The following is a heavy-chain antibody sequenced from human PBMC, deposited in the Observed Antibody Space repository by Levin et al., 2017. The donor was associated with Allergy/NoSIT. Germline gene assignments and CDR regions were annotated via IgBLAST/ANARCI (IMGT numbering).Heavy chain of an antibody. D-gene: IGHD2-15*01. J-gene: IGHJ3*02. V-gene: IGHV1-8*01. CDR3: ARGQSGYCSGGSCSYDAFDI. CDR1: GYTFTSYD. CDR2: MNPNSGNT. Sequence: ASVKVSCKASGYTFTSYDINWVRQATGQGLEWMGWMNPNSGNTGYAQKFQGRVTMTRNTSISTAYMELSSLRSEDTAVYYCARGQSGYCSGGSCSYDAFDIWGQGTMVTVSS.